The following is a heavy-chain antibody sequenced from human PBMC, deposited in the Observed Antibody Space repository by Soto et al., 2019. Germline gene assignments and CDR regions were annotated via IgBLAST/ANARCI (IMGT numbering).Heavy chain of an antibody. CDR2: IYYSGST. CDR3: ASGGPYYYYGMDV. CDR1: GGSISSSSYY. V-gene: IGHV4-39*01. Sequence: SETLSLTCTVSGGSISSSSYYWGWIRQPPGKGLEWIGSIYYSGSTYYNPSLKSRVTISVDTSKNQFSLKLSSVTAADTAVYYCASGGPYYYYGMDVWGQGTTVTVSS. J-gene: IGHJ6*02.